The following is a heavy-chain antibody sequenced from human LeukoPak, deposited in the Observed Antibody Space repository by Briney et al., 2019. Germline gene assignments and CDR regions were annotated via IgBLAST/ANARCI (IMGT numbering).Heavy chain of an antibody. Sequence: GGSLRLSCAASGFTFSSYGMHWVRQAPGKGLEWVAVISYDGSNKYYADSVKGRFTISRDNSKNTLYLQMNSLRAEDTAVCYCAKEGYYDILTGHYFDYWGQGTLVTVSS. D-gene: IGHD3-9*01. CDR1: GFTFSSYG. CDR2: ISYDGSNK. CDR3: AKEGYYDILTGHYFDY. V-gene: IGHV3-30*18. J-gene: IGHJ4*02.